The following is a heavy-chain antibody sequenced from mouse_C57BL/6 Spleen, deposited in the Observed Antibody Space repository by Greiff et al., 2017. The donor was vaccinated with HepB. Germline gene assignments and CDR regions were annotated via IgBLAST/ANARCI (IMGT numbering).Heavy chain of an antibody. J-gene: IGHJ2*01. V-gene: IGHV1-74*01. CDR2: IHPSDSDT. Sequence: VKLQQPGAELVKPGASVKVSCKASGYTFTSYWMHWVKQRPGQGLEWIGRIHPSDSDTNYNQKFKGKATLTVDKSSSTAYMQLSSLTSEDSAVYYCAIPFITTVVAPDYWGQGTTLTVSS. CDR3: AIPFITTVVAPDY. CDR1: GYTFTSYW. D-gene: IGHD1-1*01.